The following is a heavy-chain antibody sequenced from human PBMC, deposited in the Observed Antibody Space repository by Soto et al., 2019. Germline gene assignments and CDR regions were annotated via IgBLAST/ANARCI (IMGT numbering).Heavy chain of an antibody. CDR2: INHSGGA. V-gene: IGHV4-34*01. D-gene: IGHD3-22*01. Sequence: QVQLQQWGAGLLKPSETLSLTCAIYNGSFSGYYWSWIRLTPGKGLEWIGEINHSGGANYSPSLKSRVSMSVDTSKNQFSLRLNSVTAADTAVYYCARHANDHYGSSDYYHDAFDIWGQGRMVTVSS. CDR3: ARHANDHYGSSDYYHDAFDI. J-gene: IGHJ3*02. CDR1: NGSFSGYY.